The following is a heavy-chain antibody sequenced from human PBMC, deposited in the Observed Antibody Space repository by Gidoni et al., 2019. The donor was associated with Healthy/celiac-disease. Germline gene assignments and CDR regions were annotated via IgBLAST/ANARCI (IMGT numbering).Heavy chain of an antibody. CDR3: AKDKRIMITFGGVIGINAFDI. Sequence: EVQLLEPGGGWVSPGGSLSLPCAASGSTFSRSAISWVRQAPGKGLEWVSAIRGSDGSTYYADTVKGRFTISRDNSKNTLYLQMNSLRAEDTAVYYCAKDKRIMITFGGVIGINAFDIWGQGTMVTVSS. CDR2: IRGSDGST. D-gene: IGHD3-16*02. J-gene: IGHJ3*02. V-gene: IGHV3-23*01. CDR1: GSTFSRSA.